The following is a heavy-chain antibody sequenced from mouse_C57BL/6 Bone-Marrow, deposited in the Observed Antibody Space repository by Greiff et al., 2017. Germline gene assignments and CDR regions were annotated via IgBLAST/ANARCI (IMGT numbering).Heavy chain of an antibody. CDR1: GFTFSDFY. CDR3: ARGAGDYDGYAMDY. CDR2: SRNKANDYTT. D-gene: IGHD2-4*01. Sequence: EVQVVESGGGLVQSGRSLRLSCATSGFTFSDFYMEWVRQAPGKGLEWIAASRNKANDYTTEYSASVKGRFIVSRDTSQSILYLQMNALRAEDTAIYYCARGAGDYDGYAMDYWGQGTSVTVSS. J-gene: IGHJ4*01. V-gene: IGHV7-1*01.